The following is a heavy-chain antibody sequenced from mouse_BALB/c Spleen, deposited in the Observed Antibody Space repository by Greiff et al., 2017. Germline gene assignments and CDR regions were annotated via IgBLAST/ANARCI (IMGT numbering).Heavy chain of an antibody. Sequence: VQLQQSGAELVKPGASVKLSCKASGYTFTSYYMYWVKQRPGQGLEWIGEINPSNGGTNFNEKFKSKATLTVDKSSSTAYMQLSSLTSEDSAVYYCTRGITTATSWFAYWGQGTLVTVSA. CDR2: INPSNGGT. V-gene: IGHV1S16*01. D-gene: IGHD1-2*01. CDR1: GYTFTSYY. CDR3: TRGITTATSWFAY. J-gene: IGHJ3*01.